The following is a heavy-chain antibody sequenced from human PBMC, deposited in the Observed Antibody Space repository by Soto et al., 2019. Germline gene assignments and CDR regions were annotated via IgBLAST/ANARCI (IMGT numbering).Heavy chain of an antibody. Sequence: SETLSLTCTVSGGSISSYYWSWIRQPPGKGLQYIGYIYYSGSTNYNPSLKSRVTISVDTSKNQFSLKLSSVTAADTAVYYCAREYYYDSSASGGMDVWGQGTTVTVSS. D-gene: IGHD3-22*01. CDR2: IYYSGST. CDR3: AREYYYDSSASGGMDV. V-gene: IGHV4-59*01. J-gene: IGHJ6*02. CDR1: GGSISSYY.